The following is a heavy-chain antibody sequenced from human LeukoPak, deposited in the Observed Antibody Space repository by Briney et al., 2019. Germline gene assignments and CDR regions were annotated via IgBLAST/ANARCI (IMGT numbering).Heavy chain of an antibody. J-gene: IGHJ4*02. V-gene: IGHV5-51*01. CDR3: ARQADTYYYDSSGYYRAYYFDY. D-gene: IGHD3-22*01. CDR1: GYSFTSYW. Sequence: PGESLKISCKGSGYSFTSYWIGWVRQMPGKGLEWMGIIYPGDSDTRYSPSFQGQVTISADKSISTAYLQWSSLKASDTAMYYCARQADTYYYDSSGYYRAYYFDYWGQGTLVTVSS. CDR2: IYPGDSDT.